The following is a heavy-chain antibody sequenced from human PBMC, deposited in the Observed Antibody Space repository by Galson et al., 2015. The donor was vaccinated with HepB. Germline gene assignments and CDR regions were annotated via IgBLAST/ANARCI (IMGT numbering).Heavy chain of an antibody. CDR3: TTDPYCGGDCHYFYNGMDV. D-gene: IGHD2-21*02. CDR2: IKSKTDGGTT. CDR1: GVTVSNAW. Sequence: SLRLSCAASGVTVSNAWLSWVRQAPGKGLEWVGRIKSKTDGGTTDYAAPMKARFTLSRDDSKNTLYLQMSSLKTEDTAVYYCTTDPYCGGDCHYFYNGMDVWGQGTTVTVSS. V-gene: IGHV3-15*01. J-gene: IGHJ6*02.